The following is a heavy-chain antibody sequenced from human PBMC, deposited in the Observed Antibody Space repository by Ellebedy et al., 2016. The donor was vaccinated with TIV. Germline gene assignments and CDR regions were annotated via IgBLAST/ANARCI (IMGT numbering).Heavy chain of an antibody. D-gene: IGHD4-17*01. V-gene: IGHV4-59*01. CDR3: ARGIFGDYGPADAFDI. CDR1: GGSISSYY. J-gene: IGHJ3*02. CDR2: IYYSGST. Sequence: MPSETLSLTCTVSGGSISSYYWSWIRQPPGRGLEWIGYIYYSGSTNYHPSLKSRVTISVDTSKNQFSLKLSSVTAADTAVYYCARGIFGDYGPADAFDIWGQGTMVTVSS.